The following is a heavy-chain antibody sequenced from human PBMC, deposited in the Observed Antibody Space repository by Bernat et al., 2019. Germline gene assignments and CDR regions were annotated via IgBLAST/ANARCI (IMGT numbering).Heavy chain of an antibody. CDR1: GFTVSSNY. CDR2: IYSGGST. D-gene: IGHD3-3*01. Sequence: EVQLVESGGGLVQSGGSLRLSCAVSGFTVSSNYMSWVRQAPGKGLEWVSVIYSGGSTYYADSVKGRFTISRDNSKNTLYLQMNSLRAEDTAVYYCARWEWIFGVVMSPPGDYWGQGTLVTVSS. CDR3: ARWEWIFGVVMSPPGDY. J-gene: IGHJ4*02. V-gene: IGHV3-66*01.